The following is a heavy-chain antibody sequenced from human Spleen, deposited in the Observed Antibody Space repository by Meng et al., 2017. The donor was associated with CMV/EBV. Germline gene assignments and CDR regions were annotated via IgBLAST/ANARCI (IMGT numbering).Heavy chain of an antibody. V-gene: IGHV1-69*10. Sequence: SVKVSCKASGYTFTSYGISWVRQAPGQGLEWMGGIIPILGIANYAQKFQGRVTITADKSTSTAHMELSSLRSEDTAVYYCAKGYCNSPRCPYSYYAMDVWGQGTTVTVSS. D-gene: IGHD2-2*01. J-gene: IGHJ6*02. CDR1: GYTFTSYG. CDR3: AKGYCNSPRCPYSYYAMDV. CDR2: IIPILGIA.